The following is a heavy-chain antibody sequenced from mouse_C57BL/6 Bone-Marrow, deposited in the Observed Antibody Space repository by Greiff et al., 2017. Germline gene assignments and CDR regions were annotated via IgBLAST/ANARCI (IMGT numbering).Heavy chain of an antibody. D-gene: IGHD2-12*01. Sequence: QVQLQQSGAELVRPGASVTLSCKASGYTFTDYEMHWVKQTPVHGLEWIGAIVPDTGGTAYNQKFKGQAILTADKSSSTVYMELSSLTTEDSAVYYGARVTRYFDYWGKGTTVTVSS. J-gene: IGHJ1*03. CDR1: GYTFTDYE. CDR2: IVPDTGGT. CDR3: ARVTRYFDY. V-gene: IGHV1-15*01.